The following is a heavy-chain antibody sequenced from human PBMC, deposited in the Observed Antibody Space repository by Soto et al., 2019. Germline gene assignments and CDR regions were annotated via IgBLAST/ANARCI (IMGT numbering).Heavy chain of an antibody. D-gene: IGHD3-10*01. CDR3: ARDGFDTADMVLQT. V-gene: IGHV4-59*01. CDR2: IYHNGDN. CDR1: GGSICTYH. J-gene: IGHJ4*01. Sequence: SDTLSLTCVVSGGSICTYHWSWIRQPPGKGLEWIGYIYHNGDNKYNPSLKSRVTMSVDTSQNQFSLKLRSVTAADTAMYFCARDGFDTADMVLQTWGQGTLVTVSS.